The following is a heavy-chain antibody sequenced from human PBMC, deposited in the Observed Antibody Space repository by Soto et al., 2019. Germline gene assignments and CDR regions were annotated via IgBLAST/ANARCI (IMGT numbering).Heavy chain of an antibody. V-gene: IGHV4-59*01. Sequence: SETLSLTCTISGGSFNNDYWTWIRQSPGKGLEWIGYIFHSGITDYNPSVKSRVTISIDKSKNLFSLKLTSVTAAETAVYYCARDRYFYDSAGYYRNLQSWGQG. D-gene: IGHD3-22*01. CDR1: GGSFNNDY. J-gene: IGHJ4*02. CDR2: IFHSGIT. CDR3: ARDRYFYDSAGYYRNLQS.